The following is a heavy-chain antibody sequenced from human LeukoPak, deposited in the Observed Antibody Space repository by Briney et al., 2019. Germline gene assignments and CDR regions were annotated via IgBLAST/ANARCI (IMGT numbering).Heavy chain of an antibody. CDR2: INHSGST. Sequence: SETLSLTCAVYGGSFSGYYWSWIRQPPGKGLEWIGEINHSGSTNYNPSLKSRVTISVDTSKNQFSLKLSSVTAADTAVYYCARHDPYYDILTGYQTPYYFDYWGQGTLVTVSS. V-gene: IGHV4-34*01. D-gene: IGHD3-9*01. CDR1: GGSFSGYY. CDR3: ARHDPYYDILTGYQTPYYFDY. J-gene: IGHJ4*02.